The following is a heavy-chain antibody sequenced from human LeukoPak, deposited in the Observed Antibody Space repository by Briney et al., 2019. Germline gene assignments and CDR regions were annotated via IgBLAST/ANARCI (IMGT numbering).Heavy chain of an antibody. Sequence: GGSLRLSCAASGFTFDNYAMPWVRQAPGKGLEWVSAISGSGGSTYYADSVKGRFTISRDNSKNTLYLQMNSLRAEDTAVYYCAKVPRLYIDMDVWGKGTTVTVSS. CDR2: ISGSGGST. CDR1: GFTFDNYA. CDR3: AKVPRLYIDMDV. V-gene: IGHV3-23*01. D-gene: IGHD1-14*01. J-gene: IGHJ6*03.